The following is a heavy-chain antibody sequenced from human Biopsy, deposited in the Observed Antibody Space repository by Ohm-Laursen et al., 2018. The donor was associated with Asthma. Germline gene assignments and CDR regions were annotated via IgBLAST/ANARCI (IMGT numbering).Heavy chain of an antibody. CDR1: GFTFSTSW. CDR3: ARGGSRDLWGTYRYPWDY. CDR2: ISWSSSYT. Sequence: GSLRLSCTASGFTFSTSWMTWVRQAPGKGLEWVSYISWSSSYTNYADSVKGRFTISRDNAKNSLFLQMNSLRAEDTAVYYCARGGSRDLWGTYRYPWDYWGQGTLVTVSS. D-gene: IGHD3-16*02. J-gene: IGHJ4*02. V-gene: IGHV3-11*06.